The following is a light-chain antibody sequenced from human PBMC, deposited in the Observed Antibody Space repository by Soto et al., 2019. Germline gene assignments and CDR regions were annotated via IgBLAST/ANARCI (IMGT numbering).Light chain of an antibody. V-gene: IGLV2-14*01. Sequence: QSVLTQPASVSGSPGQSITISCTGTSSDVGGYNYVSWYQQHPGKAPKLMIYDVSNRPSGVSNRFSGPKSGNTASLTISGLQAEDEADYYCSSYTSSSTLHVFGTGTKVTVL. CDR1: SSDVGGYNY. J-gene: IGLJ1*01. CDR2: DVS. CDR3: SSYTSSSTLHV.